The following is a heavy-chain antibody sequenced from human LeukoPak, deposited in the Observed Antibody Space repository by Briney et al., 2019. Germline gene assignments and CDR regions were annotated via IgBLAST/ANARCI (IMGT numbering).Heavy chain of an antibody. CDR2: IYSTGST. J-gene: IGHJ4*01. V-gene: IGHV4-4*07. D-gene: IGHD5-12*01. CDR1: GGSINFYY. CDR3: ASHSGYDRD. Sequence: SETLSLTCTVSGGSINFYYWSWIRRPAGKGLEWIGRIYSTGSTNYSPSLKSRVTMSVDKSKNQFSLNLSSVTAADTAVYYCASHSGYDRDWGHGTLVTVSS.